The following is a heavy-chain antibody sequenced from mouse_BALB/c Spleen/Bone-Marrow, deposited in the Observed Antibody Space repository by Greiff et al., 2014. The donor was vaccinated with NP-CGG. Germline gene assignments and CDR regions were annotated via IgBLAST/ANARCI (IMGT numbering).Heavy chain of an antibody. D-gene: IGHD1-1*02. Sequence: EVQLQQSGPELVKPGSSVKMSCKTSGYSFTDYTIHWVKQSHGKSLEWIGDFNPNNGGTDYNQKFQDKATLTVDKSSRTAFMEFRSLTFEDSAVYYCARARWYAYWGQGPTLTVSS. J-gene: IGHJ2*01. V-gene: IGHV1-22*01. CDR2: FNPNNGGT. CDR1: GYSFTDYT. CDR3: ARARWYAY.